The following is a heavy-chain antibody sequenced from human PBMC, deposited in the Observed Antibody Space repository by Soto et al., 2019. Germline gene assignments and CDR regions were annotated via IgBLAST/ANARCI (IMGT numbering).Heavy chain of an antibody. CDR3: ARAQGGYSGSYRFDY. Sequence: ASVKVSCKASGYTFTSYAMHWVRQAPGQRLEWMGWINAGNGNTEYSQKFQGRVTITRDTSASTAYMELSSLRSEDTAVYYCARAQGGYSGSYRFDYWGQGTLVTVSS. V-gene: IGHV1-3*01. J-gene: IGHJ4*02. D-gene: IGHD1-26*01. CDR2: INAGNGNT. CDR1: GYTFTSYA.